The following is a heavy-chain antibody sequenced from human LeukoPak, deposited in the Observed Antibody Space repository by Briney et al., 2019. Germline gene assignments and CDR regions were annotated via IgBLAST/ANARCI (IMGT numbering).Heavy chain of an antibody. CDR2: VSYDGSNE. CDR1: GFTFSSYV. D-gene: IGHD3-10*01. CDR3: AKTLPTFYGSGSYYKNPIDY. J-gene: IGHJ4*02. Sequence: GRSLRLSCAASGFTFSSYVMHWVRQAPGKGLEWVAIVSYDGSNEYYADSVKGRFTISRDNSKNTLYMLMNSLRAEDTAVYYCAKTLPTFYGSGSYYKNPIDYWGQGTLVTVSS. V-gene: IGHV3-30*04.